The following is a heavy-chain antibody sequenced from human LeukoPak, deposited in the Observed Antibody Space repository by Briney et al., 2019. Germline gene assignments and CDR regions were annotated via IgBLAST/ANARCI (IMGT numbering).Heavy chain of an antibody. Sequence: SVKVSCKASGGTFSSYAISWVRQAPGQGLEWMGGIISIFGTANYAQKFQGRVTTTADESTSTAYMELSSLRSEDTAVYYCARERYYYGSGYGMDVWGQGTTVTVSS. CDR3: ARERYYYGSGYGMDV. CDR1: GGTFSSYA. D-gene: IGHD3-10*01. CDR2: IISIFGTA. J-gene: IGHJ6*02. V-gene: IGHV1-69*13.